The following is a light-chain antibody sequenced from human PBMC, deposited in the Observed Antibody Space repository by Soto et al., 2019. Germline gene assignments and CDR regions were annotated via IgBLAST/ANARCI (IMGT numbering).Light chain of an antibody. CDR1: RSVRRY. CDR3: QQRSNWPLT. CDR2: DAS. Sequence: EIVLTQSPATLSLSPGERATLSCRASRSVRRYLAWYQQKPGQAPRLLIYDASNRATGVPARFSGGGSGTDFTLTISSLEPEDFAVYYCQQRSNWPLTFGGGTKVEIK. J-gene: IGKJ4*01. V-gene: IGKV3-11*01.